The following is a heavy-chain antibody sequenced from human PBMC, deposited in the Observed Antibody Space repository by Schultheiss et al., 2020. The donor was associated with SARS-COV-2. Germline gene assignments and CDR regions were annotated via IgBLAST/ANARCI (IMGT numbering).Heavy chain of an antibody. V-gene: IGHV3-13*01. D-gene: IGHD1-26*01. Sequence: GGSLRLSCAASGFTFSNYDMHWVRQATGKGLEWVSAIGTAGDTYYPGSVKGRFTISRENAKNTLYLQMNSLRAEDTAVYYCAHHEWELLPFDYWGQGTLVTVSS. J-gene: IGHJ4*02. CDR3: AHHEWELLPFDY. CDR1: GFTFSNYD. CDR2: IGTAGDT.